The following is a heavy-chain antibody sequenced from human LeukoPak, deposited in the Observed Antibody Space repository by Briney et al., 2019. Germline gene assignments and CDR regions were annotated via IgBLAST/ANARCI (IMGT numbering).Heavy chain of an antibody. CDR2: INYSGST. Sequence: SEPVSLTCTVSGNSISSSSYYWGWIRQPPGKGLGGIGNINYSGSTYYNPSLKSRVTMSVDTSKNQFSLKLNSVTAADTAVYYCASRQRHSSGWYFDYWGQGTLVSVSS. V-gene: IGHV4-39*01. CDR1: GNSISSSSYY. D-gene: IGHD6-19*01. CDR3: ASRQRHSSGWYFDY. J-gene: IGHJ4*02.